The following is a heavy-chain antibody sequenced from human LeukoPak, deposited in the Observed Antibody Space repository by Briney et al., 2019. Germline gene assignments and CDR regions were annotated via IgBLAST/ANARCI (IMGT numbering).Heavy chain of an antibody. CDR1: GGSISSSSYY. CDR3: ARHVRWFGVVIYHYFDY. J-gene: IGHJ4*02. V-gene: IGHV4-39*01. CDR2: IYYSGST. Sequence: SETLSLTCTVSGGSISSSSYYWGWIRQPPGKGLEWIGSIYYSGSTYYNPSLKSRVTISVDTSKNQFSLKLSSVTAADTAVYYCARHVRWFGVVIYHYFDYWGQGTLVTVSS. D-gene: IGHD3-3*01.